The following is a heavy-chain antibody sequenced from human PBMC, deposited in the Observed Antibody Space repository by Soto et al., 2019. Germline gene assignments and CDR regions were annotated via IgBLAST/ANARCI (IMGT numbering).Heavy chain of an antibody. CDR1: GGTFSSYA. J-gene: IGHJ5*02. CDR3: ARDGPNPQIAAASNWFDP. Sequence: GASVKVSCQASGGTFSSYAISWVRQAPGQGVEWMGGIIPIFGTANYAQKFKGRVTITADESTSTAYMELSSLRSEDTAVYYCARDGPNPQIAAASNWFDPWGQGTLVTVSS. D-gene: IGHD6-13*01. CDR2: IIPIFGTA. V-gene: IGHV1-69*13.